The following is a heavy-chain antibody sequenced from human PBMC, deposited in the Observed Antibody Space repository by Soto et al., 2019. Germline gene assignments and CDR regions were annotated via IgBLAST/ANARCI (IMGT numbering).Heavy chain of an antibody. Sequence: EVQLLESGGGLVQPGGSLRLSCEASGLTFNSHGMSWVRQAPGKGLEWVSAISGSGNTRHYADSVRGRFTVSGDNSKNTLYLQMDSLRVEDSAVYYCAKDPPISGTYELYHYHGMDVWGQGTTVTVSS. D-gene: IGHD3-10*01. CDR3: AKDPPISGTYELYHYHGMDV. J-gene: IGHJ6*02. V-gene: IGHV3-23*01. CDR2: ISGSGNTR. CDR1: GLTFNSHG.